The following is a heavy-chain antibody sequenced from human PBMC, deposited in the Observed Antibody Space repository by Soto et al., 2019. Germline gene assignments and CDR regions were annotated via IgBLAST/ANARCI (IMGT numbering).Heavy chain of an antibody. CDR1: GGTFSSYT. CDR2: IIPILGIA. D-gene: IGHD3-3*01. V-gene: IGHV1-69*02. Sequence: ASVKVSCKASGGTFSSYTISWVRQAPGQGLEWMGRIIPILGIANYAQKFQGRVTITADKSTSTAYMELSSLRSEDTAVYYCARSRFFFGVVGLGYYYMDVWGKGTTVTVSS. J-gene: IGHJ6*03. CDR3: ARSRFFFGVVGLGYYYMDV.